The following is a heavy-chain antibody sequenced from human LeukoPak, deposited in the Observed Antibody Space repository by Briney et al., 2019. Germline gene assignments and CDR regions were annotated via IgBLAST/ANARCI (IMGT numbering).Heavy chain of an antibody. CDR1: GGSISNYY. D-gene: IGHD5-18*01. CDR2: IYYSGIT. J-gene: IGHJ4*02. V-gene: IGHV4-59*08. CDR3: ARHVGNSYGPPDY. Sequence: PSETLSLTCTVSGGSISNYYWSWIRQPPGKGLEWIGYIYYSGITNYNPSLKSRVTISVDTSKNQFSLKLSSVTVADTAVYYCARHVGNSYGPPDYWGQGTLVTVSS.